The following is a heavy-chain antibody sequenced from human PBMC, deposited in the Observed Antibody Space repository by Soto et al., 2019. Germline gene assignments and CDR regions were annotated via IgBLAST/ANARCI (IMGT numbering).Heavy chain of an antibody. J-gene: IGHJ4*02. CDR2: ISAYNGNT. V-gene: IGHV1-18*01. CDR1: GYTFTSYG. CDR3: ARLLSFYYDSSAENFDY. Sequence: ASVKVSCKASGYTFTSYGISWVRQAPGQGFEWMGWISAYNGNTNYAQKLQGRVTMTTDTSTSTAYMELRSLRSDDTAVYYCARLLSFYYDSSAENFDYWGQGTLVTVSS. D-gene: IGHD3-22*01.